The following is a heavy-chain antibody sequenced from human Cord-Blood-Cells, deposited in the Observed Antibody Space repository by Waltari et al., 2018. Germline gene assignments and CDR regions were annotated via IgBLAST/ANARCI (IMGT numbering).Heavy chain of an antibody. J-gene: IGHJ5*02. Sequence: QVQLQQWGAGLLKPSETLSLTCAVYGGSFSGYYLSWIPPPPGKGLEWIGEINHSGSTNYNPSLKSRVTISVDTSKNQFSLKLSSVTAADTAVYYCARVLPRYYDFWSGYNWFDPWGQGTLVTVSS. V-gene: IGHV4-34*01. D-gene: IGHD3-3*01. CDR1: GGSFSGYY. CDR2: INHSGST. CDR3: ARVLPRYYDFWSGYNWFDP.